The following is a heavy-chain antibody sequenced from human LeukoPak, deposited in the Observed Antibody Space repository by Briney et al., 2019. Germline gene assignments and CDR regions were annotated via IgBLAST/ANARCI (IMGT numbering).Heavy chain of an antibody. CDR3: AITPGYIYGPLWY. V-gene: IGHV1-2*02. D-gene: IGHD5-18*01. Sequence: ASVKVSCKASGYTFTGYYMHWVRQAPGQGLEWMGWINPNSGGTNYAQKFQGRVTMTRDTSISTAYMELSRLRSDDTAVYYCAITPGYIYGPLWYWGQGTLVTVSS. CDR2: INPNSGGT. CDR1: GYTFTGYY. J-gene: IGHJ4*02.